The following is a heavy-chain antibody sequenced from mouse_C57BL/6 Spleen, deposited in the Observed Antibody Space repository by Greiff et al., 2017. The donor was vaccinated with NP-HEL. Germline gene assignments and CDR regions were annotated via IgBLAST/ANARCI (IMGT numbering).Heavy chain of an antibody. V-gene: IGHV5-16*01. Sequence: EVKLMESEGGLVQPGSSMKLSCTASGFTFSDYYMAWVRQVPEKGLEWVANINYDGSSTYYLDSLKSRFIISRDNAKNILYLQMSSLKSEDTATYYCARAKDYYFDYWGQGTTLTVSS. J-gene: IGHJ2*01. CDR2: INYDGSST. CDR3: ARAKDYYFDY. CDR1: GFTFSDYY.